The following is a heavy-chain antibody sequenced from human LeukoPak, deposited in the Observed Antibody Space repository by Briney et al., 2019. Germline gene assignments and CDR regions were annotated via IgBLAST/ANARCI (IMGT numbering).Heavy chain of an antibody. CDR3: AKALVEMATITLIDY. Sequence: PGGSLRLSCAASGFTFSSYGMHWVRQAPGKGLEWVAVISYDGSNKYYADSVKGRFTISRDNSKNTLYLQMNSLRAEDTAVYYGAKALVEMATITLIDYWGQGTLVTVSS. CDR1: GFTFSSYG. D-gene: IGHD5-24*01. V-gene: IGHV3-30*18. CDR2: ISYDGSNK. J-gene: IGHJ4*02.